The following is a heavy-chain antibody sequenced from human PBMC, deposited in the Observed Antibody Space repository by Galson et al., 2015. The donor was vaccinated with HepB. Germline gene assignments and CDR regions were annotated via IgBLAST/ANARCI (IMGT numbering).Heavy chain of an antibody. J-gene: IGHJ5*02. CDR1: GYTLTELS. D-gene: IGHD1-26*01. Sequence: SVKVSCKVSGYTLTELSMHWVRQAPGKGLEWMGGFDPEDGETIYAQKFQGRVTMTEDTSTDTAYMELSSLRSEDTAVYYCATGPSGSYYNWFDPWGQGTLVTVSS. CDR2: FDPEDGET. CDR3: ATGPSGSYYNWFDP. V-gene: IGHV1-24*01.